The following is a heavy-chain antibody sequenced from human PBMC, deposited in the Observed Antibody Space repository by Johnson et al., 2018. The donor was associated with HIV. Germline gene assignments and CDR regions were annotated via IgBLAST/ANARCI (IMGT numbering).Heavy chain of an antibody. Sequence: QVQLVESGGGLVQPGRSLRLSCAASGFTFDDYAMHWVRQVPGKGLVWVAVISYDGSEKYYVDSVKGRFTISRENAKNSLYLQMNSLRAEDTAVYYCASDPVPAAIRAFDIWGQGTMVTVSS. D-gene: IGHD2-2*01. CDR3: ASDPVPAAIRAFDI. J-gene: IGHJ3*02. CDR2: ISYDGSEK. V-gene: IGHV3-30*03. CDR1: GFTFDDYA.